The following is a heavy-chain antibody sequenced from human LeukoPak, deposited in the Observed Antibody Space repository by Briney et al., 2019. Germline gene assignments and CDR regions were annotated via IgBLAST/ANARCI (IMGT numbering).Heavy chain of an antibody. D-gene: IGHD6-13*01. J-gene: IGHJ5*02. V-gene: IGHV4-34*01. Sequence: SETLSLTCAVYGGSFSGYYWSRIRQPPGKGLEWIGEINHSGSTNYNPSLKSRVTISVDTSKNQFSLKLSSVTAADTAVYYCARGSGYSSSWQGNWFDPWGQGTLVTVSS. CDR3: ARGSGYSSSWQGNWFDP. CDR2: INHSGST. CDR1: GGSFSGYY.